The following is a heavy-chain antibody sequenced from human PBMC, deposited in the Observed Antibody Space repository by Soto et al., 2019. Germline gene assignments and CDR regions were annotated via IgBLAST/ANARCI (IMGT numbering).Heavy chain of an antibody. CDR2: INAGNGNT. J-gene: IGHJ4*02. CDR3: ARAGSGWNFDY. CDR1: GCTXTSYD. V-gene: IGHV1-3*01. D-gene: IGHD6-19*01. Sequence: NVSCKASGCTXTSYDRDWVRQAPGQSLEWMGWINAGNGNTKYSQKFQGRVTITRDTSASTAYMELSSLRSEDTAVYYCARAGSGWNFDYWGQVSLGTVSP.